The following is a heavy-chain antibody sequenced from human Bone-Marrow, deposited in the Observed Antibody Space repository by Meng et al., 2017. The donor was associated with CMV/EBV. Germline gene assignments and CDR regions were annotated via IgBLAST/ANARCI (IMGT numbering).Heavy chain of an antibody. V-gene: IGHV3-23*01. Sequence: SGFNFSSYGMSWVRQATGKGLEWVSAISGSGGSTYYADSVKGRFTISRDNSKNTLYLQMNSLRAEDTAVYYCAKEGQQLGYNWFDPWGQGTLVTVSS. CDR2: ISGSGGST. J-gene: IGHJ5*02. CDR1: GFNFSSYG. CDR3: AKEGQQLGYNWFDP. D-gene: IGHD6-13*01.